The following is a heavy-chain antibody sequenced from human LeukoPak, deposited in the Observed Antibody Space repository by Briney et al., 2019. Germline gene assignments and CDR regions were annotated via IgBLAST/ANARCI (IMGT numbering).Heavy chain of an antibody. Sequence: SVRVSCKASGGTFSSYAISWVRQAPGQGLEWMGGIIPIFGTANYAQKFQGRVTITTDESTSTAYMELSSLRSEDTAVYYCAGERTYRDAFDIWGQGTMVTVSS. J-gene: IGHJ3*02. CDR2: IIPIFGTA. CDR3: AGERTYRDAFDI. V-gene: IGHV1-69*05. CDR1: GGTFSSYA.